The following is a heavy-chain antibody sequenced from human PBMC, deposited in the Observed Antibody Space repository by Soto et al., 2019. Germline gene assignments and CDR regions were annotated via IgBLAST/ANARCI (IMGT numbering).Heavy chain of an antibody. J-gene: IGHJ4*02. CDR3: ARVIVVVGWNKVDY. D-gene: IGHD3-22*01. Sequence: QVQLVESGGGVVQPGRSLRLSCAASGFTFSSYAMHWVRQAPGKGLEWVAVISYDGSNKYYADSVKGRFTISRDNSKNTLYLQMNSLRAEDTAVYYCARVIVVVGWNKVDYWGQGTLVTVSS. CDR2: ISYDGSNK. V-gene: IGHV3-30-3*01. CDR1: GFTFSSYA.